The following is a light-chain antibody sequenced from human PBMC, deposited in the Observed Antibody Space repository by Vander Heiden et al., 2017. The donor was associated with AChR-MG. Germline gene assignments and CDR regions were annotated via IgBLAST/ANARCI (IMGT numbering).Light chain of an antibody. Sequence: DIVMTQPPDSLAGSLGERATINCKSSQSVLYSSNNKNYLAWYQQKPGQPPKLLIYWASTREAGVPDRFSGSGSGTDFTLTISSLQAEDVAVYYCQQYYSTWTFGQGTKVEIK. CDR3: QQYYSTWT. V-gene: IGKV4-1*01. J-gene: IGKJ1*01. CDR2: WAS. CDR1: QSVLYSSNNKNY.